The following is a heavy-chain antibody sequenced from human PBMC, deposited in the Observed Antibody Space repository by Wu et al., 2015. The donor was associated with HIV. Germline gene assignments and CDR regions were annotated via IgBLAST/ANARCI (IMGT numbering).Heavy chain of an antibody. V-gene: IGHV1-46*02. J-gene: IGHJ4*02. CDR1: GYTFNSYF. Sequence: PGASVKVSCKASGYTFNSYFIHWVRQAPGQGLEWMGIINPSAGSTSYAQKFQGRVTMTRDTSTSTVYMELSSLRSDDTAVYFCARTILYSGSYFDYWGQGTLVTVSS. CDR3: ARTILYSGSYFDY. CDR2: INPSAGST. D-gene: IGHD1-26*01.